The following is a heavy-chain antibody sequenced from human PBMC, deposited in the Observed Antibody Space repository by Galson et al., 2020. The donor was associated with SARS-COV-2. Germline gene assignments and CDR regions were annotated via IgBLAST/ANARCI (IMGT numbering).Heavy chain of an antibody. CDR3: ARGVLQYFDYFDY. J-gene: IGHJ4*02. CDR1: GVSINSDDYF. D-gene: IGHD3-9*01. Sequence: SETLSLTCTVSGVSINSDDYFWTWIRQPPGKGLEWIGQMYYTRRTSFNPSLQSRFTMSLDTSKNQFSLKLTSVTAADTAVYFCARGVLQYFDYFDYWGQGIRLTVSS. CDR2: MYYTRRT. V-gene: IGHV4-30-4*01.